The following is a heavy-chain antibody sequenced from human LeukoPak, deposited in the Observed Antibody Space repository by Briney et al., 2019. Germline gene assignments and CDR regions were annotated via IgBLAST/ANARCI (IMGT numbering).Heavy chain of an antibody. J-gene: IGHJ6*02. D-gene: IGHD2-15*01. V-gene: IGHV7-4-1*02. Sequence: ASVRVSCKASGYTFNSYALDWVRQAPGQGLEWMGWINTNTGNPTYAQGFTGRFVFSLDTSVSTAYVEISSLKAEDTAVYYCARARYCIGSTCPAGYYGMDVWGQGTTVTVSS. CDR3: ARARYCIGSTCPAGYYGMDV. CDR1: GYTFNSYA. CDR2: INTNTGNP.